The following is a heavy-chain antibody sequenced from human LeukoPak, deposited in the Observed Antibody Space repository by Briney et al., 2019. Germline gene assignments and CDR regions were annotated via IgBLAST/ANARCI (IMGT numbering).Heavy chain of an antibody. V-gene: IGHV4-59*01. Sequence: SETLSLTCTVSGGSIRSYYWSWIRQPPGKGLEWIGYIYYSGSTNYNPSLKSRVTISVDTSKNQFSLKLSSVTAADTAVYYCARDLWGSSSSGGWFDPWGQGTLVTVSS. CDR2: IYYSGST. CDR1: GGSIRSYY. D-gene: IGHD6-6*01. CDR3: ARDLWGSSSSGGWFDP. J-gene: IGHJ5*02.